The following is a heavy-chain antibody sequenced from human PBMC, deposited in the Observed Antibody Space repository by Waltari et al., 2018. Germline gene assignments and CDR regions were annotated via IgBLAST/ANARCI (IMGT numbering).Heavy chain of an antibody. J-gene: IGHJ5*02. CDR1: GGSFSGYH. Sequence: QVQLQQWGAGLLKPSETLSLTCAVYGGSFSGYHWSWIRQPPGKGLEWIGEINHSGSTNYNPSLKSRVTISVDTSKNQFSRKLSSVTAADTAVYYCAREVDYIWGSYRKGGWFDPWGQGTLVTVSS. CDR3: AREVDYIWGSYRKGGWFDP. CDR2: INHSGST. D-gene: IGHD3-16*02. V-gene: IGHV4-34*01.